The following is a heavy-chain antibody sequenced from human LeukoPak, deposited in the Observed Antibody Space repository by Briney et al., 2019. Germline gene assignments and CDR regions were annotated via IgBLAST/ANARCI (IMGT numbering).Heavy chain of an antibody. CDR2: ISGSGDNT. V-gene: IGHV3-23*01. J-gene: IGHJ4*02. CDR1: GFTFSNYA. CDR3: AKDFVVVPGNVNYFDY. Sequence: GGALRLSCAASGFTFSNYAMSWVRQAPGKGLEWVSAISGSGDNTYYADSVKGRFTVSRDNSKNTLYVQMKSLRAEDTAVYYCAKDFVVVPGNVNYFDYWGQGTLVTVSS. D-gene: IGHD2-21*02.